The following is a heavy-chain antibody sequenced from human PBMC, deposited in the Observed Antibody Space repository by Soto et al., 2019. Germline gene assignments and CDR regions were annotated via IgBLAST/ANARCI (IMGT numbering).Heavy chain of an antibody. J-gene: IGHJ4*02. CDR2: VRSKAGNYAT. D-gene: IGHD1-26*01. CDR3: AKTSGSYRLEYFDY. Sequence: GGSLRLSCAASGFTFSDSAMHWVRQASGKGLEWIARVRSKAGNYATSYGASVQGRFTVSRDDSTNTAYLQMNSLKIEDTAVYYCAKTSGSYRLEYFDYWGQGILVTVSS. V-gene: IGHV3-73*01. CDR1: GFTFSDSA.